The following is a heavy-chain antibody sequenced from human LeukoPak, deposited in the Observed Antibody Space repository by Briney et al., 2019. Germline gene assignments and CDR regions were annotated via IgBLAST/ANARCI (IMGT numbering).Heavy chain of an antibody. D-gene: IGHD6-13*01. V-gene: IGHV3-23*01. CDR1: GFTFTTNA. J-gene: IGHJ4*02. CDR2: ISGSGGST. Sequence: GGSLRLSCAAFGFTFTTNAMSWVRRAPGKGLEWVSAISGSGGSTYYADSVKGRFTISRDNSKNTLFLQMNSLRAEDTAVYYCAKLSISAGATLNDYWGQGTLVTVSS. CDR3: AKLSISAGATLNDY.